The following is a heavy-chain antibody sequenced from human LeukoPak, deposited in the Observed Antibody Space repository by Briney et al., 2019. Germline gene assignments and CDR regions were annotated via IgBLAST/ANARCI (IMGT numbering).Heavy chain of an antibody. J-gene: IGHJ4*02. CDR3: ASRDY. V-gene: IGHV3-74*01. CDR1: GFTFSIYW. CDR2: INSDGSST. Sequence: GGSLRLSCAASGFTFSIYWVHWVRHAPGKGLVWVSSINSDGSSTSYADSVKGRFTISRDNAKNTLYLQMNTLRAEDTAVYYCASRDYWGQGTPVTVSS.